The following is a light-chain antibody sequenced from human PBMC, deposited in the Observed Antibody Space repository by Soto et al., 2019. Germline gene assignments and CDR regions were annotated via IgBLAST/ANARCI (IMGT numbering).Light chain of an antibody. CDR2: EVG. CDR1: SSDVGGYNY. Sequence: QSSLTRPASVSGSPGQSITISCTGTSSDVGGYNYVSWYQQHPGKAPKLMIYEVGNRPSGVSNRFSGSKSGHTASLTISGLQSEDEADYFCTSYTSSTTLDVFGTGTKVTVL. CDR3: TSYTSSTTLDV. V-gene: IGLV2-14*01. J-gene: IGLJ1*01.